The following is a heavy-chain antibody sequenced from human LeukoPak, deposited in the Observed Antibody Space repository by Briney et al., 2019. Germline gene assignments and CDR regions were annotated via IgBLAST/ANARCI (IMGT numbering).Heavy chain of an antibody. CDR2: ISAYNGNT. CDR3: ARDSPQLERRYYYYGMDV. Sequence: ASVKVSCKASGGTFSSYGISWVRQAPGQGLEWMGWISAYNGNTNYAQKLQGRVTMTTDTSTSTAYMELRSLRSDDTAVYYCARDSPQLERRYYYYGMDVWGQGTTVTVSS. V-gene: IGHV1-18*01. J-gene: IGHJ6*02. CDR1: GGTFSSYG. D-gene: IGHD1-1*01.